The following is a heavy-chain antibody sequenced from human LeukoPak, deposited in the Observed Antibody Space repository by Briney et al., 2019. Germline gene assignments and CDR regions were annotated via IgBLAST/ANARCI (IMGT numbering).Heavy chain of an antibody. Sequence: GGSLRLSCAASGFTVSSNYMSWVRRAPGKGLEWVSVIYSGGSTYYADSVKGRFTISRNNSKNTLYLQMNSLRAEDTAVYYCARGSRATTNYYYYGMDVWGQGTTVTVSS. V-gene: IGHV3-53*04. CDR1: GFTVSSNY. J-gene: IGHJ6*02. CDR2: IYSGGST. D-gene: IGHD5-12*01. CDR3: ARGSRATTNYYYYGMDV.